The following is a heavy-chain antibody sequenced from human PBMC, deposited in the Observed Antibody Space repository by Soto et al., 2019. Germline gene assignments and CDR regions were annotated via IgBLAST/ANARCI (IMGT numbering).Heavy chain of an antibody. D-gene: IGHD6-19*01. CDR3: DVAGENFDY. CDR1: GGSFNSFY. V-gene: IGHV4-34*01. J-gene: IGHJ4*02. Sequence: QVQLQQWGAGLLKPSETLSLTCAVYGGSFNSFYWGWIRQSPGKGLEWIGEINHSGSTNYNPSFKSRVTVSADTSKKQFSLNLSSVTAADTAVYYCDVAGENFDYWGQGARVTVSS. CDR2: INHSGST.